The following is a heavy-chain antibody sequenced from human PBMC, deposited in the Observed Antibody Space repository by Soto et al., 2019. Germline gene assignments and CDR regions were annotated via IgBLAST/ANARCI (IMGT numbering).Heavy chain of an antibody. V-gene: IGHV3-33*01. CDR3: ARALYDFWSGYQLSTH. CDR2: IWYDGSNK. J-gene: IGHJ4*02. Sequence: QPGGSLRLSCAASGFTFSSYGMHWVRQAPGKGLEWVAVIWYDGSNKYYADSVKGRFTIPRDNSKNTLYLQMNSLRAEDTAVYYCARALYDFWSGYQLSTHWGQGTMVTVSS. D-gene: IGHD3-3*01. CDR1: GFTFSSYG.